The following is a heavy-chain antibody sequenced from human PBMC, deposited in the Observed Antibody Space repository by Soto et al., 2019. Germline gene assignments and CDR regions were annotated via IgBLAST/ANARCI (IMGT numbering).Heavy chain of an antibody. CDR1: GFTFSSYA. D-gene: IGHD5-18*01. V-gene: IGHV3-30-3*01. CDR2: ISYDGSNK. CDR3: ARDTNTPIAYYFHY. Sequence: PGGSLRLSCAASGFTFSSYAMHCVRQAPGKGLEWVAVISYDGSNKYYADSVKGRFTISRDNSKNTLYLQMNSLRAEDTAVYYCARDTNTPIAYYFHYRGQGSLVTVS. J-gene: IGHJ4*02.